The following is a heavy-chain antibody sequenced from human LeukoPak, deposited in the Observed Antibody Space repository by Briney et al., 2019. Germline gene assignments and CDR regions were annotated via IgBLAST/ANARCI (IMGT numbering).Heavy chain of an antibody. CDR2: INQDGSEK. CDR3: AKEQWLGRSYYGMDV. Sequence: GGSLRLSCAASGFTSSTYWMTWVRQAPGKGLEWVANINQDGSEKNYVDSVKGRFTISRDNAKNSLHLQMNSLRAEDTAIYYCAKEQWLGRSYYGMDVWGQGTTVTVSS. D-gene: IGHD6-19*01. CDR1: GFTSSTYW. J-gene: IGHJ6*02. V-gene: IGHV3-7*05.